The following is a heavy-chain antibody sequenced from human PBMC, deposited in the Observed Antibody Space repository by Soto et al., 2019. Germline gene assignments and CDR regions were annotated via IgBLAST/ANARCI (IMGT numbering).Heavy chain of an antibody. CDR3: ARDTPDYWPGYSSSWYWFDP. J-gene: IGHJ5*02. CDR1: GYTFTSYG. D-gene: IGHD6-13*01. V-gene: IGHV1-18*04. CDR2: ISAYNGNA. Sequence: VASVKVSCKASGYTFTSYGISWVRQAPGQGLEWMGWISAYNGNANYAQKLQGRVTMTTDTSTSTAYMELRSLRSDDTAVYYCARDTPDYWPGYSSSWYWFDPWGQGTLVTVSS.